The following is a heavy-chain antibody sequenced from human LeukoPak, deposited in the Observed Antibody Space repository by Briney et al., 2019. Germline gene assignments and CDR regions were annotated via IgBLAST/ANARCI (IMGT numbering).Heavy chain of an antibody. D-gene: IGHD3-22*01. Sequence: ASVKVSCKASGGTFSSYAISWVRQAPGQGLEWMGGIIPIFGTANYAQKFQGRVTITADKSTSTAYMELSSLRSEDTAVYYCARGFDDRRGDFDYWGQGTLVTVSS. J-gene: IGHJ4*02. CDR1: GGTFSSYA. V-gene: IGHV1-69*06. CDR3: ARGFDDRRGDFDY. CDR2: IIPIFGTA.